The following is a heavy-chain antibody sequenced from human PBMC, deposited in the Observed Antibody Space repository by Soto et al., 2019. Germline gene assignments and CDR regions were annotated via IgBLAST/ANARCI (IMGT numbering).Heavy chain of an antibody. D-gene: IGHD3-22*01. CDR1: GFTFSDYY. CDR2: ISSSGSTI. V-gene: IGHV3-11*01. J-gene: IGHJ4*02. Sequence: GSLRLSCAAPGFTFSDYYMSWIRQAPGKGLEWVSYISSSGSTIYYADSVKGRFTISRDNAKNSLYLQMNSLRAEDTAVYYCARAATYYYDSSGYFFDYWGQGTLVTVSS. CDR3: ARAATYYYDSSGYFFDY.